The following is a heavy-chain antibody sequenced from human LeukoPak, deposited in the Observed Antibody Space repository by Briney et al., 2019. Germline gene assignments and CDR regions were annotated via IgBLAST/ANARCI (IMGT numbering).Heavy chain of an antibody. CDR1: GGSISSGGYS. Sequence: PSRTLSLTCAVSGGSISSGGYSWSWIRQPPGKGLEWIGYIYHSGSTYYNPSLKSRVTISVDRSKNQFSLKLSSVTAADTAVYYCARGTTPYHWDIWGQGTMVTVSS. CDR3: ARGTTPYHWDI. D-gene: IGHD2/OR15-2a*01. CDR2: IYHSGST. J-gene: IGHJ3*02. V-gene: IGHV4-30-2*01.